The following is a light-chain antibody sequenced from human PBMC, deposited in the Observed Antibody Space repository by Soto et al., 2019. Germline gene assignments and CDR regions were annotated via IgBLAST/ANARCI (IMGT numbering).Light chain of an antibody. CDR1: QSVGSSH. V-gene: IGKV3-20*01. CDR2: GTS. J-gene: IGKJ1*01. Sequence: EIVLTQSPGTLSLSPGERATLSCRASQSVGSSHLAWYQQKPGQAPRLLIYGTSSRATGIPDRFSGSGSGTDFTLTISRLGPEDSAVYYCQQYGSSPWTFGQGTKVEIK. CDR3: QQYGSSPWT.